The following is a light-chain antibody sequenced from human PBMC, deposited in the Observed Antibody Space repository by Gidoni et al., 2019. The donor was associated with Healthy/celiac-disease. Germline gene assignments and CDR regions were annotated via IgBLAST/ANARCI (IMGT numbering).Light chain of an antibody. CDR2: DDS. J-gene: IGLJ2*01. Sequence: SYVLTQPPSGSGAPGQTARITCGGNNIGSKSVHWYQQKPGQAPVLVVYDDSARPSGIPERFSGSNSGNTATLPISRVEAGDEAAYYCQVWDSSSDHVVFGGGTKLTVL. V-gene: IGLV3-21*02. CDR1: NIGSKS. CDR3: QVWDSSSDHVV.